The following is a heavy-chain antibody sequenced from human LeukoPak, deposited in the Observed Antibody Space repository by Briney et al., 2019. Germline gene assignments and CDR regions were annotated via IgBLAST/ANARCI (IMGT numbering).Heavy chain of an antibody. CDR3: ARVNEPYYDILTGYLWNWFDP. CDR2: IIPIFGTA. V-gene: IGHV1-69*01. D-gene: IGHD3-9*01. CDR1: GGTFSSYA. J-gene: IGHJ5*02. Sequence: SVKVSCKASGGTFSSYAISWVRQAPGQGLEWMGGIIPIFGTANYAQRFQGRVTITADESTSTAYMELSSLRSEDTAVYYCARVNEPYYDILTGYLWNWFDPWGQGTLVTVSS.